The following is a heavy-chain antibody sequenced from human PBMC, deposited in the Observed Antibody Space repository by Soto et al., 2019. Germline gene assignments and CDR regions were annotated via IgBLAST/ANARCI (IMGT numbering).Heavy chain of an antibody. CDR1: GFTFENYA. D-gene: IGHD3-3*01. Sequence: LRLSCVASGFTFENYAMSWVRQAPGKGLEWVSAISGSGGTTYYSDSVKGRFTISRDNSKNTVYLQMNDLRVEDAAEYFCAKDSWAIFGVPAGEYYAMDVWGQGTTVTVS. J-gene: IGHJ6*02. V-gene: IGHV3-23*01. CDR2: ISGSGGTT. CDR3: AKDSWAIFGVPAGEYYAMDV.